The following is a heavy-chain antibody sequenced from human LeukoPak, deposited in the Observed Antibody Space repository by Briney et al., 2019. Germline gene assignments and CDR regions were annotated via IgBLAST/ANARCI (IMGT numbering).Heavy chain of an antibody. J-gene: IGHJ4*02. CDR3: TRVGYIDEGIDY. Sequence: GGALRLSCVASGFPFSSYWMTWVRQAPGKGLEWVANIKQDGSKKSYVDSVQGRFTISRDNAKNSLYLQMNSLRAEDTDIYYCTRVGYIDEGIDYWGQGTLVTVSS. CDR1: GFPFSSYW. CDR2: IKQDGSKK. V-gene: IGHV3-7*04. D-gene: IGHD5-24*01.